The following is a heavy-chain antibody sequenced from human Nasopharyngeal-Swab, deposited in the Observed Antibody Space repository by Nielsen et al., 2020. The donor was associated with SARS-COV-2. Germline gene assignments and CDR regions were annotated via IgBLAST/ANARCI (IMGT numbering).Heavy chain of an antibody. V-gene: IGHV3-9*01. D-gene: IGHD3-10*01. CDR2: INWNSGSP. CDR1: GFTFYHYA. Sequence: GGSLRLSCTTSGFTFYHYAMNWARQAPGKGLEWVSGINWNSGSPGYADSVKGRFTISRDNAKNTLYLQMNSLRPEDTALYYCAKDMGNYYGSTRMDVWGQGTTVTVSS. J-gene: IGHJ6*02. CDR3: AKDMGNYYGSTRMDV.